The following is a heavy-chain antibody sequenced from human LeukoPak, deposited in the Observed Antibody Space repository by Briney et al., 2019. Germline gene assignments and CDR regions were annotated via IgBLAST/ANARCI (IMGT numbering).Heavy chain of an antibody. CDR1: GFTFSSYG. CDR3: ARDWGITRGFDY. J-gene: IGHJ4*02. V-gene: IGHV3-33*01. D-gene: IGHD3-10*01. CDR2: IWSDGSNK. Sequence: GGSLRLSCAASGFTFSSYGMHWVRQAPGKGLEWVAVIWSDGSNKHYADSVKGRFTISRDNAKNSLYLQMNSLRAEDTAVYYCARDWGITRGFDYWGQGTLVTVSS.